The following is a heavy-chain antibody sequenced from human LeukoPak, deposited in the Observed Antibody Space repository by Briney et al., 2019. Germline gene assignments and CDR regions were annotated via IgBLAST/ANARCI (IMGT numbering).Heavy chain of an antibody. D-gene: IGHD5-24*01. J-gene: IGHJ4*02. V-gene: IGHV3-30*02. Sequence: GGSLRLSCAASGFTVSSNYMSWVRQAPGKGLEWVAFIRYDGSNKYYADSVKGRFTISRDNSKNTLYLQMNSLRAEDTAVYYCAKGPGDGYSLFDYWGQGTLVTVSS. CDR2: IRYDGSNK. CDR3: AKGPGDGYSLFDY. CDR1: GFTVSSNY.